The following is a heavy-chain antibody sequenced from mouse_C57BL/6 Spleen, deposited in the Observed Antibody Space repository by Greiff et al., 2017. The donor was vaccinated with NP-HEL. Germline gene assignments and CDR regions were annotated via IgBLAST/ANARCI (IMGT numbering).Heavy chain of an antibody. CDR3: ARGGGYDEGLAY. CDR2: ISDGGSYT. CDR1: GFTFSSYA. Sequence: EVKLVESGGGLVKPGGSLKLSCAASGFTFSSYAMSWVRQTPEKRLEWVATISDGGSYTYYPDNVKGRFTIARDNAKNNLYLQMSHLKSEDTAMYYCARGGGYDEGLAYWGQGTLVTVSA. J-gene: IGHJ3*01. V-gene: IGHV5-4*03. D-gene: IGHD2-2*01.